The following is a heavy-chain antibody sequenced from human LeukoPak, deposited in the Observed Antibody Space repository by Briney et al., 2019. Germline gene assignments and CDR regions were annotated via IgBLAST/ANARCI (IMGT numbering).Heavy chain of an antibody. CDR3: ARDRGYYDSSGYAFDI. CDR1: GYTFTGYY. J-gene: IGHJ3*02. V-gene: IGHV1-2*02. D-gene: IGHD3-22*01. Sequence: GASVKVSCKASGYTFTGYYMHWVRQAPGQGLEWMGWINPNSGGTNYAQKFQGRVTMTRDTSISTAYMELSRLRSDDTAVYYCARDRGYYDSSGYAFDIWGQGTMVTVSS. CDR2: INPNSGGT.